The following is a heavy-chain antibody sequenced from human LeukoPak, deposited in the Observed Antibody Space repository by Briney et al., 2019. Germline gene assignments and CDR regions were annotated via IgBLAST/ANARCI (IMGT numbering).Heavy chain of an antibody. V-gene: IGHV1-69*10. CDR1: GYTFTGYY. CDR2: IIPIFGIP. J-gene: IGHJ6*03. D-gene: IGHD3-10*01. CDR3: ARGSRSYYYYMDV. Sequence: SVKVSCKASGYTFTGYYMHWVRQAPGQGLDWMGGIIPIFGIPNYALEFQGRVTITADNSTNTAYMDLTGLRSDDTAVYYCARGSRSYYYYMDVWGNGTTVTVSS.